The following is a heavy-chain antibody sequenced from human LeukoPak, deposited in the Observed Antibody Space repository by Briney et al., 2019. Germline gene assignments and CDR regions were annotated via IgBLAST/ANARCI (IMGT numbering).Heavy chain of an antibody. Sequence: PGGSLRLSCAVSAFTVSSNYVSWVRQAPGKGLEWVSVIYGGGRTNYADSVKGRFTISRDNSKNTLHLQMNSLRAEDTAVYYCARDHSGSYQRAFDIWGQGTMVTVSS. D-gene: IGHD1-26*01. V-gene: IGHV3-66*02. CDR3: ARDHSGSYQRAFDI. CDR1: AFTVSSNY. CDR2: IYGGGRT. J-gene: IGHJ3*02.